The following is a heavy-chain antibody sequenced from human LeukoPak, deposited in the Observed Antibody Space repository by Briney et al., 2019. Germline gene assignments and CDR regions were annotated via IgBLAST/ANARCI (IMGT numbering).Heavy chain of an antibody. D-gene: IGHD3-9*01. V-gene: IGHV3-48*03. J-gene: IGHJ4*02. CDR2: ISSSGSTI. CDR3: ARASRDYDILTGYSGRGYFDY. Sequence: GGSLRLSCAASGFTFSSYGMNWVRQAPGKGLEWVSYISSSGSTIYYADSVKGRFTISRDNAKNSLYLQMNSLRAEDTAVYYCARASRDYDILTGYSGRGYFDYWGQGTLVTVSS. CDR1: GFTFSSYG.